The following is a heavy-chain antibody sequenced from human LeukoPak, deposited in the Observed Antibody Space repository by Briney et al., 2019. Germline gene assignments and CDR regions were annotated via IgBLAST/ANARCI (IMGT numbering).Heavy chain of an antibody. CDR2: INAGNGNT. D-gene: IGHD3-10*01. J-gene: IGHJ4*02. V-gene: IGHV1-3*01. CDR1: GYTFTSYA. CDR3: AREGPHMVRGVMPWV. Sequence: GASVKVSCKASGYTFTSYAMHWVRQAPGQRLEWMGWINAGNGNTKYSQKFQGRVTITRDTSGSTAYMELSSLRSEDTAVYYCAREGPHMVRGVMPWVWGQGTLVTVSS.